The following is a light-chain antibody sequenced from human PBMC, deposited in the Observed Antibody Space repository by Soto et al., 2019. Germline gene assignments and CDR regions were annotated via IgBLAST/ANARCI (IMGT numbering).Light chain of an antibody. CDR3: QQRSNWIT. V-gene: IGKV3-11*01. CDR1: QSLSRS. Sequence: EIVLTQSPAAVSLSPGQRATLSSRASQSLSRSLAWYQQKPGQAPKLLIYDASNRATDIPARFSGSGSGTDFTLTISSLEPEDFAVYYCQQRSNWITFGQGTRLEIK. J-gene: IGKJ5*01. CDR2: DAS.